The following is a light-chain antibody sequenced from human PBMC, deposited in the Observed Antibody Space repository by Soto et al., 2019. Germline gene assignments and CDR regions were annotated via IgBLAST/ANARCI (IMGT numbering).Light chain of an antibody. J-gene: IGKJ1*01. V-gene: IGKV3-20*01. CDR3: LQYHYWPWT. Sequence: EIVLTQSPGTLSLFPGERATLSCRASQRVSSTYFAWYRQKPGQPPRLLIYGASKRATGVPDRVSGSGSGTDFTLTISSLQSDDFAVYYCLQYHYWPWTFGQGTKVDIK. CDR1: QRVSSTY. CDR2: GAS.